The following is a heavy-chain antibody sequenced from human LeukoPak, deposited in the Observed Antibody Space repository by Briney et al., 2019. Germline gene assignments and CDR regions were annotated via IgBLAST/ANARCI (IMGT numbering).Heavy chain of an antibody. Sequence: ASVKVSCKASGYTFTSYYMHWVRQAPGQGLEWMGWISAYNGNTNYAQKLQGRVTMTTDTPTSTAYMELRSLRSDDTAVYYCARVGGSGTYYYYYYMDVWGKGTTVTISS. CDR3: ARVGGSGTYYYYYYMDV. CDR1: GYTFTSYY. J-gene: IGHJ6*03. V-gene: IGHV1-18*04. CDR2: ISAYNGNT. D-gene: IGHD3-10*01.